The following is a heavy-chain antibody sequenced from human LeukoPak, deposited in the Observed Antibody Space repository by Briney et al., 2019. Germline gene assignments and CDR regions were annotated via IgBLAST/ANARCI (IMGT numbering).Heavy chain of an antibody. D-gene: IGHD3-9*01. CDR1: GGSFSGYY. J-gene: IGHJ4*02. CDR3: ARGLPIYVLRYFVQPPRFDY. V-gene: IGHV4-34*01. CDR2: INHSGST. Sequence: SETLSLTCAVYGGSFSGYYWSWIRQPPGKGLEWIGEINHSGSTNYNPSLKSRVTISVDTSKNQFSLKLSSVTAADTAVYYCARGLPIYVLRYFVQPPRFDYWGQGTLVTVSS.